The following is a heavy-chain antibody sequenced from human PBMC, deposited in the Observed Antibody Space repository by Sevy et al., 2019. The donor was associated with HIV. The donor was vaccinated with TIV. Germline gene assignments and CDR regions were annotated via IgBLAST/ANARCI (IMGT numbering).Heavy chain of an antibody. V-gene: IGHV1-24*01. CDR3: ATVGLRYYSGASSYQGDWFDP. CDR2: FDLQVGET. J-gene: IGHJ5*02. CDR1: GYTLTKLS. D-gene: IGHD2-15*01. Sequence: ASVKVSCKVSGYTLTKLSIHWVRQAPGKGLEWMGDFDLQVGETTYAEGFQGRLTMTVDTSTDTAYMELSSLTSEDTAVYYCATVGLRYYSGASSYQGDWFDPWGQGTLVTVSS.